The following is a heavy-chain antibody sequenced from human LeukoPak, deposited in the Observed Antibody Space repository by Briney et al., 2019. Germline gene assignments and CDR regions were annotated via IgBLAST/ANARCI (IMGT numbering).Heavy chain of an antibody. D-gene: IGHD3-3*01. V-gene: IGHV3-30-3*01. Sequence: PGRSLRLSRAASGFTFSSYAMHWVRQAPGEGLEGVAVISYDGSNKYYADSVKGRFTISRDNSKNTLYLQMNSLRAEDTAVYYCARDGSDFWSGYYYYYYYYMDVWGKGTTVTVSS. CDR3: ARDGSDFWSGYYYYYYYYMDV. CDR1: GFTFSSYA. J-gene: IGHJ6*03. CDR2: ISYDGSNK.